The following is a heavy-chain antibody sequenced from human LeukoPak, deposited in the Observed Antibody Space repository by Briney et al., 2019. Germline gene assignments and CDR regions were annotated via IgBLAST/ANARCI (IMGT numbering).Heavy chain of an antibody. CDR2: IYYSGST. CDR3: ARVGYLGWFDP. CDR1: GGSISSYY. Sequence: SETLSLTCTVSGGSISSYYWSWIRQPPGKGLEWIGYIYYSGSTNYNPSLKSRVTISVDTSKNQFSLKLSSVTAADTAVYYCARVGYLGWFDPWGQGTLVTVSS. D-gene: IGHD1-1*01. J-gene: IGHJ5*02. V-gene: IGHV4-59*01.